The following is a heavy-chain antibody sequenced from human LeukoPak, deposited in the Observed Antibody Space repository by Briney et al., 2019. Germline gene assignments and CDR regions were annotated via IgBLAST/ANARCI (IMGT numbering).Heavy chain of an antibody. D-gene: IGHD3-22*01. CDR1: GYTFTSYY. CDR3: ARWDYDSSGSGGFDP. Sequence: GASVKVSCKASGYTFTSYYMHWVRQAPGQGLEWMGIINPSGGSTSYAQKFQGRVTMTRDTSTSTVYMEPSSLRSEDTAVYYCARWDYDSSGSGGFDPWGQGTLVTVPS. J-gene: IGHJ5*02. V-gene: IGHV1-46*01. CDR2: INPSGGST.